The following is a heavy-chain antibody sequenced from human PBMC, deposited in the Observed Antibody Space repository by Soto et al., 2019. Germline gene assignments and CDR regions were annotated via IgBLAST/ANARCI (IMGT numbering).Heavy chain of an antibody. CDR3: AKDRRAGGNSAFYFDF. D-gene: IGHD3-16*01. V-gene: IGHV3-23*01. J-gene: IGHJ4*02. Sequence: AVGSLRLSGAASGFKFSKYAMSWVRQAPGKGLEWVSLISATGGGTYYADSVKGRFTISRDNSHNTLYLQVHSLTAEDTAVYYCAKDRRAGGNSAFYFDFWGQGAQVTVSS. CDR1: GFKFSKYA. CDR2: ISATGGGT.